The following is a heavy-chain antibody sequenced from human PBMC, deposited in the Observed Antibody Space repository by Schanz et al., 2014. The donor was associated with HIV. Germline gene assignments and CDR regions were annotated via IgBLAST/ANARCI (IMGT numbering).Heavy chain of an antibody. J-gene: IGHJ6*02. D-gene: IGHD3-3*01. CDR3: ARDWMHYDFWGGMDV. CDR2: IKQDGSEK. Sequence: VQLVESGGGVVQPGRSLRLSCAGSGFIFRDYALHWVRQAPGKGLEWVANIKQDGSEKHYVASVKGRFTISRDNAKNLLYLQMNSLRADDTAIYFCARDWMHYDFWGGMDVWGQGTTVTVSS. CDR1: GFIFRDYA. V-gene: IGHV3-7*01.